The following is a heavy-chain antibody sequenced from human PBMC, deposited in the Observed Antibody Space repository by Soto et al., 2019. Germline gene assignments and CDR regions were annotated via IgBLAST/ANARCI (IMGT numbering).Heavy chain of an antibody. CDR3: ARARIVVAGTIVDY. CDR2: IYHSGDT. CDR1: GYSLTGGYY. Sequence: SETLSLTCAVSGYSLTGGYYCGCIRQPPGKGLEWIGSIYHSGDTYYNPSLKSRVTISVDTSKNHFSLKLTSVTAADTAVYYCARARIVVAGTIVDYWGQGTLVTVSS. D-gene: IGHD6-19*01. V-gene: IGHV4-38-2*01. J-gene: IGHJ4*02.